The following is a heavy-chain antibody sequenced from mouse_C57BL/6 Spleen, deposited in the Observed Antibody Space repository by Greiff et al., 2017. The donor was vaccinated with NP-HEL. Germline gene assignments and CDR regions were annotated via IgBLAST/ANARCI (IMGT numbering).Heavy chain of an antibody. V-gene: IGHV7-3*01. CDR2: IRNKANGYTT. CDR3: ASLYDYRWFAY. Sequence: EVMLVESGGGLVQPGGSLSLSCAASGFTFTDYYMSWVRQPPGKALEWLGFIRNKANGYTTEYSASVKGRFTISRDNSQSILYLQMNALRADDSATYYCASLYDYRWFAYWGQGTLVTVSA. J-gene: IGHJ3*01. D-gene: IGHD2-4*01. CDR1: GFTFTDYY.